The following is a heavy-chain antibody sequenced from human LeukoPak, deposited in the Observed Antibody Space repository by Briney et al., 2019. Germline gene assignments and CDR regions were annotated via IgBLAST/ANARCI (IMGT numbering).Heavy chain of an antibody. D-gene: IGHD6-13*01. J-gene: IGHJ4*02. CDR2: ISYDGSHK. Sequence: GGSLRLSCAASGFTFSSYGMHWVRQAPGKGLEWAAVISYDGSHKYYADSVKGRLTISRDNSKNTLYLQMNSLRAEDTAVYYCAREGSSTWSSFDYWGQGTLVTVSS. V-gene: IGHV3-30*03. CDR3: AREGSSTWSSFDY. CDR1: GFTFSSYG.